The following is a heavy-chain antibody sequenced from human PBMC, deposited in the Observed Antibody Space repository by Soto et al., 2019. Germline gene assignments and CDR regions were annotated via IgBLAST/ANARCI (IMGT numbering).Heavy chain of an antibody. V-gene: IGHV3-53*02. Sequence: EVQLVETGGGLIQPGGSLRLSCAASGFTVSSNYMSWVRQAPGKGLEWVSAIYSCGSTYSADSVKGRFTISRANTKKTQYLQMNCPGTEDTAAYYCARSRAVAGDYYYYGMDVCGRGSTVTV. J-gene: IGHJ6*02. D-gene: IGHD6-19*01. CDR1: GFTVSSNY. CDR3: ARSRAVAGDYYYYGMDV. CDR2: IYSCGST.